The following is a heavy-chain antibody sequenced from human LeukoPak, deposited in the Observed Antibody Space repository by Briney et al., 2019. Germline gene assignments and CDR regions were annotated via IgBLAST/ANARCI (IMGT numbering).Heavy chain of an antibody. CDR3: AKELSSGLKAHGDYGFDY. J-gene: IGHJ4*02. V-gene: IGHV3-30*18. CDR1: GFTFSSYG. Sequence: PGGSLRLSCAASGFTFSSYGMHWVRQAPGKGLEWVAVISYDGSNKYYADSVKGRFTISRDNSKNTLYLQMNSLRAEDTAVYYCAKELSSGLKAHGDYGFDYWGQGTLVTVSS. D-gene: IGHD4-17*01. CDR2: ISYDGSNK.